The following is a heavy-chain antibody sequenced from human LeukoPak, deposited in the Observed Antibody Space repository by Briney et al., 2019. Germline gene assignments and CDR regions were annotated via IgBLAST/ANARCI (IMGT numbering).Heavy chain of an antibody. J-gene: IGHJ5*02. V-gene: IGHV4-4*09. CDR3: ARRWGSTNWFDP. D-gene: IGHD7-27*01. Sequence: SETLSLTCTVSGDSISSYYWSWIRQPPGKGLEWIGYIYTSGSTNYNPSLKSRVTISVDTSKNQFSLKLSSVTAADTAVYYCARRWGSTNWFDPWGQGTLVTVSS. CDR2: IYTSGST. CDR1: GDSISSYY.